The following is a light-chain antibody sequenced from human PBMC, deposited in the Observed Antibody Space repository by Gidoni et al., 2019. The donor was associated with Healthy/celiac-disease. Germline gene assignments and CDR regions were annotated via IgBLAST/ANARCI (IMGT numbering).Light chain of an antibody. CDR1: QSISSD. CDR3: QHSYRTLT. V-gene: IGKV1-39*01. Sequence: DIQMTLYPSSLSASVGDRVTITCLSSQSISSDLNWYQQKTVKAPKLLIYAASSLQSGVPSRFSCSGSVTDFTLTISSLQPEDFATYYCQHSYRTLTFGPGTKVDIK. CDR2: AAS. J-gene: IGKJ3*01.